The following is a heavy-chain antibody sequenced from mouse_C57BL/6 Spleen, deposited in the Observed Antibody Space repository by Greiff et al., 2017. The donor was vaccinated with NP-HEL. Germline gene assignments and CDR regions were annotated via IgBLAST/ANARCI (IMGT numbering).Heavy chain of an antibody. V-gene: IGHV5-9-1*02. CDR2: ISSGGDYI. CDR1: GFTFSSYA. Sequence: EVQRVESGEGLVKPGGSLKLSCAASGFTFSSYAMSWVRQTPEKRLEWVAYISSGGDYIYYADTVKGRFTISRDNARNTLYLQMSSLKSEDTAMYYWTRDGGLLRYFDVWGTGTTVTVSS. D-gene: IGHD2-3*01. CDR3: TRDGGLLRYFDV. J-gene: IGHJ1*03.